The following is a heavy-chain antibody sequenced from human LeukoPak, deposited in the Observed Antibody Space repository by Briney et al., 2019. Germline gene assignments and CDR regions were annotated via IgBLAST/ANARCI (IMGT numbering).Heavy chain of an antibody. CDR1: GFTFSSYA. D-gene: IGHD6-6*01. Sequence: GSLRLSCAASGFTFSSYAMHWVRQAPGKGLEYVSAISSNGGSTYYANSVKGRFTISRDNSKNTLYLQMGSLRAEDMAVYYCARSSSSIDRAFDIWGQGTMVTVSS. CDR2: ISSNGGST. V-gene: IGHV3-64*01. CDR3: ARSSSSIDRAFDI. J-gene: IGHJ3*02.